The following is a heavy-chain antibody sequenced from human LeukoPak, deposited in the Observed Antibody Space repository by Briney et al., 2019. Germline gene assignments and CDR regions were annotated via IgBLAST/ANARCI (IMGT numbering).Heavy chain of an antibody. V-gene: IGHV4-31*03. CDR3: ARDQYSYGLLDY. J-gene: IGHJ4*02. D-gene: IGHD5-18*01. CDR1: GDSISGSAYY. CDR2: IYSGGST. Sequence: SQTLSLTCTVSGDSISGSAYYWSWIRQFPGQGLEWIGYIYSGGSTYYNPALKNRLIMAIDTSKNQFSLGLTSVTAADTAVYYCARDQYSYGLLDYWGQGTLVTVSS.